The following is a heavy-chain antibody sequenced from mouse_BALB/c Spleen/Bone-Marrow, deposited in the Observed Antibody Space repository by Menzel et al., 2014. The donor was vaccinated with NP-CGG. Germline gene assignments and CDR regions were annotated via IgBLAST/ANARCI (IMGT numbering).Heavy chain of an antibody. Sequence: QVQLKESGAEPVKPGTSVKLSCKTSGYTFXSYWIQWVKQRPGQGLGWIGEIFPGTDTTYYNEKFKGKATLTIDTSSSTAYMHLNSLTSEDSAVYFCSSGPLYAMDYWGQGASVTVSS. CDR2: IFPGTDTT. J-gene: IGHJ4*01. V-gene: IGHV1S132*01. CDR3: SSGPLYAMDY. CDR1: GYTFXSYW.